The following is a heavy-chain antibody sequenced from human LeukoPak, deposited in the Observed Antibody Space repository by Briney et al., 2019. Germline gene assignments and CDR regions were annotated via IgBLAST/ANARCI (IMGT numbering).Heavy chain of an antibody. Sequence: GGSLRLSCAASGFTFDDYALHWVRQAPGKGLEWVSGITWNSGTIGYADSVKGRFTISRDNAKNSLYLQMNSLRAEDTALYYCAKDQGATYFDYWGQGTLVKVSS. CDR3: AKDQGATYFDY. V-gene: IGHV3-9*01. CDR2: ITWNSGTI. CDR1: GFTFDDYA. D-gene: IGHD1-26*01. J-gene: IGHJ4*02.